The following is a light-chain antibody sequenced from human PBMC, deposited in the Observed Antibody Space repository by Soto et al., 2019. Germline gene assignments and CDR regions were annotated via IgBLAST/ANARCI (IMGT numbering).Light chain of an antibody. CDR3: SSYTSSSTLTYV. CDR1: SSDVGGYNY. CDR2: EVS. V-gene: IGLV2-14*01. Sequence: QSALTQPASVSGSPGQSITISCTGTSSDVGGYNYVSWYQQHPGKAPKLMIYEVSNRPSGVSNRFSGSKSGNTASLTISGLQAEDEDDYYCSSYTSSSTLTYVFGNGTKVTV. J-gene: IGLJ1*01.